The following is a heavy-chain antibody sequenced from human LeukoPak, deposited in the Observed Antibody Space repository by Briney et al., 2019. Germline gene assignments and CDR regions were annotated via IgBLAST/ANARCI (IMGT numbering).Heavy chain of an antibody. V-gene: IGHV4-34*01. J-gene: IGHJ6*03. CDR1: GGSFSGYY. CDR3: ARDVHSITMVRGVYDYYYYYMDV. D-gene: IGHD3-10*01. Sequence: SETLSLTCAVYGGSFSGYYWSWIRQPPGKGLEWIGEINHSGSTNYNPSLKSRVTISVDTSKNQFSLKLSSVTAADTAVYYCARDVHSITMVRGVYDYYYYYMDVWGKGTTVTVSS. CDR2: INHSGST.